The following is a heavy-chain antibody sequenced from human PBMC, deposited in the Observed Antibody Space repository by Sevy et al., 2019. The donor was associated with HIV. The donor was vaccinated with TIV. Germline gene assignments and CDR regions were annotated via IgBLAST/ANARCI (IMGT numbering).Heavy chain of an antibody. Sequence: GGSLRLSCTASGFTVNDAWMNWVRQAPGKGLEWVGLIKSRGDGGAIDYAAPVKGRFTIARDDSKNTLYLQMNSLIIEDTAVYYCTKDRSGSHSNWGRGTLVTVSS. J-gene: IGHJ4*02. CDR2: IKSRGDGGAI. V-gene: IGHV3-15*05. CDR3: TKDRSGSHSN. CDR1: GFTVNDAW. D-gene: IGHD1-26*01.